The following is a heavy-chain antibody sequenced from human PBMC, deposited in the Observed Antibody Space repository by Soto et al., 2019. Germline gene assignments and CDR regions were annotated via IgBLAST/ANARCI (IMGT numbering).Heavy chain of an antibody. J-gene: IGHJ4*02. CDR2: IIPILGIA. Sequence: QVQLVQSGAEVKKPGSSVKVSCKASGGTFSSYTISWVRQAPGQGLEWMGRIIPILGIANYAQKFQGRVTITADKSTSTVYMQLSSVTSEDTAVYYCARDETTLTPEYWCQGTLVTVSS. D-gene: IGHD4-17*01. CDR3: ARDETTLTPEY. V-gene: IGHV1-69*08. CDR1: GGTFSSYT.